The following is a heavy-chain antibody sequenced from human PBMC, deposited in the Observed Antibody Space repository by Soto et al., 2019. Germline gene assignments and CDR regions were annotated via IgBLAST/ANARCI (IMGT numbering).Heavy chain of an antibody. Sequence: GASVKVSCKASGYTFTTYDISWVRQATGQGLEWMGWMNPYSGNTGYAQKSQGRVTVTRNTSISTVYMELSGLRPDDTAVYYCARRKERSGPHYFDYWGQGSQVTGS. V-gene: IGHV1-8*01. CDR3: ARRKERSGPHYFDY. CDR2: MNPYSGNT. J-gene: IGHJ4*02. D-gene: IGHD6-25*01. CDR1: GYTFTTYD.